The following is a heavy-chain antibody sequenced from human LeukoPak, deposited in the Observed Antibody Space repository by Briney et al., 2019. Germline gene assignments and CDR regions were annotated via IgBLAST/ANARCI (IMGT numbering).Heavy chain of an antibody. CDR3: ARVVGAGYFDL. V-gene: IGHV3-7*01. CDR1: GFTFSSYE. Sequence: GGSLRLSCAASGFTFSSYEMNWVRQAPGKGLEWVANINQDGSGKYYVDSVKGRSTISRDNAKNSLYLQMNSPRAEDTAVYYCARVVGAGYFDLWGRGTLVTVSS. D-gene: IGHD1-26*01. CDR2: INQDGSGK. J-gene: IGHJ2*01.